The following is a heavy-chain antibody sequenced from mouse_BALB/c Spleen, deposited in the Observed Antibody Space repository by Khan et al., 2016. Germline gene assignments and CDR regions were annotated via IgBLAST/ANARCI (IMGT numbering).Heavy chain of an antibody. CDR2: INTNTGEP. J-gene: IGHJ3*01. CDR1: GYTFTNYG. CDR3: AEDYYGSNWFAY. V-gene: IGHV9-3*02. Sequence: QIQLVQSGPELKKPGETVKISCKASGYTFTNYGMNWVKQAPGKGLKWMGWINTNTGEPTYAEEFKGRFAFSLETSASTAYLQINNLKNEDTATYFCAEDYYGSNWFAYWGQGTLFTVSA. D-gene: IGHD1-1*01.